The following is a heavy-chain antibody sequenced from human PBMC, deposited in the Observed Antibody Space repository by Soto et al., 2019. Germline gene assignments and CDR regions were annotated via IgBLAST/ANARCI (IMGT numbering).Heavy chain of an antibody. CDR1: GGTFSSYT. V-gene: IGHV1-69*02. CDR2: IIPILGIA. J-gene: IGHJ4*02. Sequence: QVQLVQSGAEVKKPGSSVKVSCKASGGTFSSYTISWVRQAPGQGLEWMGRIIPILGIANYAQKFQGRVTITADKSTSTAYMELSILRSEDTAVYYCARGYYYGSGSYLNYWGQVTLVTVSS. D-gene: IGHD3-10*01. CDR3: ARGYYYGSGSYLNY.